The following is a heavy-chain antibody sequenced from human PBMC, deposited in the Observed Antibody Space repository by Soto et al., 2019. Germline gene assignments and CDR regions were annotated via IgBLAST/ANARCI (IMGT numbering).Heavy chain of an antibody. CDR3: ARSPRSSPYFDY. V-gene: IGHV5-51*01. CDR2: IYPGDSDT. Sequence: GESLKISCKGSGYIFTNYWIGWVRQMPGKGLEWMGIIYPGDSDTRYSPSFQGQVTISADWSISTAYLQWSSLEASDSAFYYCARSPRSSPYFDYWGQGALVTVSS. J-gene: IGHJ4*02. D-gene: IGHD6-13*01. CDR1: GYIFTNYW.